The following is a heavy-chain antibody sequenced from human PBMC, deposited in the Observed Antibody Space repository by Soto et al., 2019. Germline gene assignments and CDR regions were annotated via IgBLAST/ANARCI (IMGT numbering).Heavy chain of an antibody. V-gene: IGHV3-7*01. D-gene: IGHD6-19*01. CDR3: ARDESQGRAVAGTYYYYYYGMDV. CDR1: GFTFSSYW. J-gene: IGHJ6*02. Sequence: GGSLRLSCAASGFTFSSYWMSWVRQAPGKGLEWVANIKQDGSEKYYVDSVKGRFTISRDNGKNSLYLQMNSLRAEDTAVYYCARDESQGRAVAGTYYYYYYGMDVWGQGTTVTVSS. CDR2: IKQDGSEK.